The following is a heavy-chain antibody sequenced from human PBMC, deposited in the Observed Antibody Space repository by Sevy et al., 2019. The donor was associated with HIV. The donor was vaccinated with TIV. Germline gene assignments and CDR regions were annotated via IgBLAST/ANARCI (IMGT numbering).Heavy chain of an antibody. J-gene: IGHJ4*02. D-gene: IGHD6-19*01. Sequence: SETLSLTCAVSGYSISSGYYWGWIRQPPGKGLKWIGSIYHSGSTYYNPSLKSRVTISVDTSKNQFSLKLSSVTAADTAVYYCARLGIAVAGPFGYWGQGTLVTVSS. CDR3: ARLGIAVAGPFGY. CDR2: IYHSGST. CDR1: GYSISSGYY. V-gene: IGHV4-38-2*01.